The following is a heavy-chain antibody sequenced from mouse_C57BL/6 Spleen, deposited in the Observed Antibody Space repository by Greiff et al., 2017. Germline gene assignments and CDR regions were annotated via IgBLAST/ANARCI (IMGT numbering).Heavy chain of an antibody. D-gene: IGHD2-4*01. CDR3: ARSSYDYDRAWFAY. V-gene: IGHV1-52*01. CDR1: GYTFTSYW. J-gene: IGHJ3*01. Sequence: QVQLQQPGAELVRPGSSVKLSCKASGYTFTSYWMHWVKQRPIQGLEWIGNIDPSDSETHYNQKFKDKATLTVDKSSSTAYMQLSSLTSEDSAVYYCARSSYDYDRAWFAYWGQGTLVTVSA. CDR2: IDPSDSET.